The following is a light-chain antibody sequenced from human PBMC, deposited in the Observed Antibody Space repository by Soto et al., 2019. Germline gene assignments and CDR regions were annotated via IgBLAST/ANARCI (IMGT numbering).Light chain of an antibody. Sequence: DIKLTQSPSSLSASVGDRVTITCRASQSISSYLNWYQQKPGKAPKLLIYDASSLQTGVPSRFSGSGSGTDFTLTINSLQPEDFATYYCQQSYRTPSITFGQGTRLEIK. V-gene: IGKV1-39*01. J-gene: IGKJ5*01. CDR3: QQSYRTPSIT. CDR1: QSISSY. CDR2: DAS.